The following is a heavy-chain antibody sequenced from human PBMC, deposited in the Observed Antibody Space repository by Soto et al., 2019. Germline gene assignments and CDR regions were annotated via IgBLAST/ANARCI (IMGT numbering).Heavy chain of an antibody. CDR2: ISYDGSNK. V-gene: IGHV3-30-3*01. D-gene: IGHD3-9*01. Sequence: GGSLRLSCAASGFTFSSYAMHWVRQSPGKGLEWVAVISYDGSNKYYADSVKGRFTISRDNSKNTLYLQMNSLRAEDTAVYYCARGEYYDILTGYSYGMDVWGQGTTVTVSS. J-gene: IGHJ6*02. CDR3: ARGEYYDILTGYSYGMDV. CDR1: GFTFSSYA.